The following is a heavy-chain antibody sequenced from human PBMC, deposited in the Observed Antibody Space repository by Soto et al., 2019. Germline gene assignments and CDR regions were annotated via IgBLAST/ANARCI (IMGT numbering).Heavy chain of an antibody. CDR2: IYHSGST. CDR3: ARDRGYSYGYFDP. Sequence: PSETLSLTCAVSVGSISSGGYSWIWIRHPPGKGLEWIGYIYHSGSTYYNPSLKSRVTISVDRSKNQFSLKLSSVTAADTAVYYCARDRGYSYGYFDPWGQGTLVTVSS. CDR1: VGSISSGGYS. D-gene: IGHD5-18*01. J-gene: IGHJ5*02. V-gene: IGHV4-30-2*01.